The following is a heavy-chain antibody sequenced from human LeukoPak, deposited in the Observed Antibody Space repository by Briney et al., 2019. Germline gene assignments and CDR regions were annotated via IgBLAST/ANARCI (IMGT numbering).Heavy chain of an antibody. CDR1: GFTFSIYW. V-gene: IGHV3-23*01. J-gene: IGHJ4*02. Sequence: GGSLRLSCAASGFTFSIYWMSWVRQAPGKGLEWVSAISGSGGSTYYADSVKGRFTISRDNSKNTLYLQMNSLRAEDTAVYYCAKDSKRTKNTAFGYWGQGTLVTVSS. CDR3: AKDSKRTKNTAFGY. CDR2: ISGSGGST. D-gene: IGHD2-2*02.